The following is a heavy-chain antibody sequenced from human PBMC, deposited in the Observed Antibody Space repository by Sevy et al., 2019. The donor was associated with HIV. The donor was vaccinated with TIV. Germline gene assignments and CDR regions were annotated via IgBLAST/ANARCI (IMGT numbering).Heavy chain of an antibody. Sequence: SETLSLTCAVYGGSFSGYYWSWIRQPPGKGLEWIGEINHSGSTNYNPSLKSRVTISVDTSKNQFSLKLSSVTAADTAVYYCARVGSGRATLDYWGQGTLVTVSS. J-gene: IGHJ4*02. CDR3: ARVGSGRATLDY. CDR2: INHSGST. CDR1: GGSFSGYY. V-gene: IGHV4-34*01. D-gene: IGHD1-26*01.